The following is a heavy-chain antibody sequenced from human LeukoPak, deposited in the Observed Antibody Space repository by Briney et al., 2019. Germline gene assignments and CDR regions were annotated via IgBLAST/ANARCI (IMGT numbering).Heavy chain of an antibody. CDR3: ARLSSPHRSFDY. CDR1: GGSISSSSYY. Sequence: SETLSLTCTVSGGSISSSSYYWGWIRQPPGKGLEWIGSIYYSGGTYYNPSLKSRVTISVDTSKNQFSLKLSSVTAADTAVYYCARLSSPHRSFDYWGQGTLVTVSS. J-gene: IGHJ4*02. V-gene: IGHV4-39*07. D-gene: IGHD6-13*01. CDR2: IYYSGGT.